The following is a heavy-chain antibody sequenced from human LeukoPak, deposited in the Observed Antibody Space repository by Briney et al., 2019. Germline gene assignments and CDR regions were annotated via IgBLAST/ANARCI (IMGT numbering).Heavy chain of an antibody. V-gene: IGHV4-4*07. CDR1: GGSISSYY. Sequence: PSETLSLTCTVSGGSISSYYWSWIRQTAGRGLEWIGRIYTSGSTNYNPSLKSRVTMSVDTSKNQFSRKLTSVTAADTAVYYCARVKEGIGYFDYWGQGTLVTVSS. D-gene: IGHD2-15*01. J-gene: IGHJ4*02. CDR3: ARVKEGIGYFDY. CDR2: IYTSGST.